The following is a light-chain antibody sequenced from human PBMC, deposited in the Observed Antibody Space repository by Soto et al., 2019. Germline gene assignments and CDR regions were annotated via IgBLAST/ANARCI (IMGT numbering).Light chain of an antibody. Sequence: DIQMTQFPLSLSASVGDRVTITCRASQTIRSHLNWYQQKPGEAPKIVIYATSTLQSGVPSRFSGSVSGTDFIHTISSLQPEDFATYYCQQTYRTPLTFGGGTKVEIK. CDR2: ATS. V-gene: IGKV1-39*01. CDR3: QQTYRTPLT. J-gene: IGKJ4*01. CDR1: QTIRSH.